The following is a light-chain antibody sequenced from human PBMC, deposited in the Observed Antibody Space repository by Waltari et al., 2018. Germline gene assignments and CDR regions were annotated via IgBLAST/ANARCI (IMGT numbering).Light chain of an antibody. CDR3: QQHNGY. CDR2: DVS. CDR1: QRFGSW. Sequence: DIQMTQSPSTLCASVGDRVTITCRASQRFGSWLAWYQQKPGKAPKVLNSDVSNLESGVPSRFSGSGSGKEFTLTISSLQPDDFATYYCQQHNGYFGGGTKVEIK. V-gene: IGKV1-5*01. J-gene: IGKJ4*01.